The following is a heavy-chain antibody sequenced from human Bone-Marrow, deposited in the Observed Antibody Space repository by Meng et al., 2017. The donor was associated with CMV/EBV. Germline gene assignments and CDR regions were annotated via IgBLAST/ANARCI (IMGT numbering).Heavy chain of an antibody. Sequence: GESLKISCAASGFTFSSYAMSWVRQAPGKGLEWVSAISGSGGSTYYADSVKGRFTISRDNSKNTLYLQMNSLRAEDTAVYYCARPGILEELERAPQRYYYYYYGMDVWGQGTTVTVSS. CDR3: ARPGILEELERAPQRYYYYYYGMDV. J-gene: IGHJ6*02. D-gene: IGHD1-1*01. CDR1: GFTFSSYA. CDR2: ISGSGGST. V-gene: IGHV3-23*01.